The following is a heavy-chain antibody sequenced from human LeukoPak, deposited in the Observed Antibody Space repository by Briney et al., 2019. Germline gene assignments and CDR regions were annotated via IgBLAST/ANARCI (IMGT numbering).Heavy chain of an antibody. Sequence: GGSLRLSCAASGFTFSSYAMHWVRQAPGKGLEWVAVISYDGSNKYYADSVKGRFTISRDNSKNTLYLQMNSLRAEDTAVYYCARGDPSSSWYFDYWGQGTLVTVSS. CDR1: GFTFSSYA. CDR3: ARGDPSSSWYFDY. CDR2: ISYDGSNK. V-gene: IGHV3-30-3*01. D-gene: IGHD6-13*01. J-gene: IGHJ4*02.